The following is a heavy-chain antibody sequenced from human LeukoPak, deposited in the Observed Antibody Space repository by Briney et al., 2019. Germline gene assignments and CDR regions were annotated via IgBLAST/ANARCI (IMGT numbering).Heavy chain of an antibody. CDR3: AGSLRRGGDCYSYFQH. Sequence: GGSLRLSCAASGFTFSSYSMNWVRQAPGKGLEWVSSISSSSSYIYYADSVKGRFTISRDNAKNSLYLQMNSLRAEDTAVYYCAGSLRRGGDCYSYFQHWGQGTLVTVSS. J-gene: IGHJ1*01. CDR2: ISSSSSYI. CDR1: GFTFSSYS. D-gene: IGHD2-21*02. V-gene: IGHV3-21*01.